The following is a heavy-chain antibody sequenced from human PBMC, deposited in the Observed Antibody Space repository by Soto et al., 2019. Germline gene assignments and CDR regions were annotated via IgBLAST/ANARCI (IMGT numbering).Heavy chain of an antibody. CDR2: ISSSYYI. V-gene: IGHV3-21*01. J-gene: IGHJ4*02. Sequence: EVQLVASGGGRVKPGGSLRLSCAASGFTFSSYTMKWVRQAPGKSLQWVASISSSYYIKYADSVKGRFTISRDNGKDSLYLQMNRLRAEDTAVYYCARADGVVLTATTNFDYWGKGSLVTVST. CDR1: GFTFSSYT. D-gene: IGHD2-21*02. CDR3: ARADGVVLTATTNFDY.